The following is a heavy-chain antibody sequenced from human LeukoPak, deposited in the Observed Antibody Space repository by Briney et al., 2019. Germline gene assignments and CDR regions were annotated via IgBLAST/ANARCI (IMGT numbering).Heavy chain of an antibody. V-gene: IGHV3-23*01. J-gene: IGHJ4*02. CDR2: ISGSGGAT. Sequence: GGSLTLSCTASGFTFSSYAMSWVRQAPGKGLEWVSAISGSGGATYYADSVKGRFTNSRNNSKTTLYLQMNSLRAEDTAVYYCANSRRGSGSSDYWGRGTLVTVSS. CDR1: GFTFSSYA. D-gene: IGHD1-26*01. CDR3: ANSRRGSGSSDY.